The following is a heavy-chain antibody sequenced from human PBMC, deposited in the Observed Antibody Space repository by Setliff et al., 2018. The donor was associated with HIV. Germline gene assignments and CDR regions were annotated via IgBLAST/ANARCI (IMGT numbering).Heavy chain of an antibody. CDR2: INPNSGGT. V-gene: IGHV1-2*04. Sequence: ASVKVSCKASGYTFTGYYMHWVRQAPGQGPEWMGRINPNSGGTNYAQKFQGWVTMTRDTSISTAYMELSSLRSEDTAVYYCARAGDSSGYYRFDYWGQGTLVTVSS. CDR3: ARAGDSSGYYRFDY. J-gene: IGHJ4*02. CDR1: GYTFTGYY. D-gene: IGHD3-22*01.